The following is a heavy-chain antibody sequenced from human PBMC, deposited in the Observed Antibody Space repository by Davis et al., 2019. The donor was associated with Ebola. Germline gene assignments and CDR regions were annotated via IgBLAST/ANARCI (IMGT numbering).Heavy chain of an antibody. CDR2: FDPDVGEP. V-gene: IGHV1-24*01. J-gene: IGHJ4*02. Sequence: ASVKVSCKVSEYPLTEISMHWVRQAPGKGLEWMGGFDPDVGEPFYAQRYQGRVTMTEDTSTDTAYMELDNLTFEDTAVYFCATAGYCAATTCYFPDWGQGTLVTVSS. CDR3: ATAGYCAATTCYFPD. CDR1: EYPLTEIS. D-gene: IGHD2-2*01.